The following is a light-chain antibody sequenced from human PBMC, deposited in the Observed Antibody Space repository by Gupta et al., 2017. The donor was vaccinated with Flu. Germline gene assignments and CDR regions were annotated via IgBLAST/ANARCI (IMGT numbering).Light chain of an antibody. V-gene: IGKV4-1*01. CDR2: WAS. CDR1: QSFLYSSNNKNY. J-gene: IGKJ3*01. Sequence: NCKSSQSFLYSSNNKNYLAWYQQKPGQPPNLLIYWASTRESGVPDRFSGSGSGTDFTLTISSLQAEDVAVYYCQQYYSTPFTFGPGTKVDIK. CDR3: QQYYSTPFT.